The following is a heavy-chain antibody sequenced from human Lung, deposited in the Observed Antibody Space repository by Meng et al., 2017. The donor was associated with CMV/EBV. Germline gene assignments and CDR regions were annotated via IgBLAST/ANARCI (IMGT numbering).Heavy chain of an antibody. Sequence: SETLSLTCTVFGYSISSGYYWGWIRQPPGKGLEWIGSIYHSGSTYYNPSLKSRVTISVDTSKNQFSLKLSSVTAADTAVYYCAREGGLVLRFLEWLPNNDAFDIWGQGTMVTVSS. V-gene: IGHV4-38-2*02. CDR2: IYHSGST. CDR1: GYSISSGYY. D-gene: IGHD3-3*01. CDR3: AREGGLVLRFLEWLPNNDAFDI. J-gene: IGHJ3*02.